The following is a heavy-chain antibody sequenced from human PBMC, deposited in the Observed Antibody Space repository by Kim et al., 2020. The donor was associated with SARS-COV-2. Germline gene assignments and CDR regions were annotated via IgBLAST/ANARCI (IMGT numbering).Heavy chain of an antibody. Sequence: GVSLRLSCGASGFTFSSHDLQWVRQAPGKGPEWISGVSGSGDREFYAESVKGRFTISRDNSKNTVYLQLNILRAEDTAMYYCVRQVAGSNFDVWGQGTMV. CDR3: VRQVAGSNFDV. J-gene: IGHJ3*01. CDR1: GFTFSSHD. D-gene: IGHD3-10*01. V-gene: IGHV3-23*01. CDR2: VSGSGDRE.